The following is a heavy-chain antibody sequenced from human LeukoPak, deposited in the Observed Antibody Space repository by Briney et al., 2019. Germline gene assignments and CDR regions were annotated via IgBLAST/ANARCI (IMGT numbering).Heavy chain of an antibody. CDR1: GGSISSNSYY. Sequence: PSETLSLTCTVSGGSISSNSYYWGWIRQPPGKGLEWIGSIYYSGSTYYNSSLKSRVIISVDTSKNRFSLKLSSVTAADTAVYYCARHGAYYYDSSGRYYFDYWGQGTLVTVSS. CDR2: IYYSGST. J-gene: IGHJ4*02. D-gene: IGHD3-22*01. V-gene: IGHV4-39*01. CDR3: ARHGAYYYDSSGRYYFDY.